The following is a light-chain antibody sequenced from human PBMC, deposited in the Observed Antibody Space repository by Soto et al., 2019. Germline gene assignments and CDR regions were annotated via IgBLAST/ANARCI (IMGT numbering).Light chain of an antibody. V-gene: IGLV2-14*01. CDR1: SSDVGGYNY. CDR2: EVS. J-gene: IGLJ2*01. Sequence: LTQPASVSGSPGQSITISCTGTSSDVGGYNYVSWYQQHPGKAPKLMIYEVSNRPSGVSNRFSGSKSGNTASLTISGLQAEDEADYYCSSYTSSSTLVFGGGTKLTVL. CDR3: SSYTSSSTLV.